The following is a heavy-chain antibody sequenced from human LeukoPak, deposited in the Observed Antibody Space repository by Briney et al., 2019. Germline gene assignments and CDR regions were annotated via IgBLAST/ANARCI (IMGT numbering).Heavy chain of an antibody. CDR3: ARNLGYSGYDWGGYYYGMDV. J-gene: IGHJ6*02. Sequence: SVKVSCKASGGTFSSYAISWVRQAPGQGLEWMGRIIPILGIANYAQKFQGRVTITADKSTSTAYMELSSLRSEDTAVYYCARNLGYSGYDWGGYYYGMDVWGQGTTVTVSS. V-gene: IGHV1-69*04. CDR1: GGTFSSYA. CDR2: IIPILGIA. D-gene: IGHD5-12*01.